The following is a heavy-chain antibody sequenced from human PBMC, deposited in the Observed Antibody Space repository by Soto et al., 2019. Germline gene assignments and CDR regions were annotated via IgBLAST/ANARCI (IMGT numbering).Heavy chain of an antibody. D-gene: IGHD3-10*01. CDR1: GFTFSSYA. J-gene: IGHJ6*03. CDR2: ISGSGGST. CDR3: AKGGQYGGGGGGHYYYYMDV. Sequence: WGSLRLSCAASGFTFSSYAMSWVRQAPGKGLEWVSAISGSGGSTYYADSVKGRFPISRENSKNTLYLQMNSLKAEDTAVYYCAKGGQYGGGGGGHYYYYMDVWGKGTTVTVSS. V-gene: IGHV3-23*01.